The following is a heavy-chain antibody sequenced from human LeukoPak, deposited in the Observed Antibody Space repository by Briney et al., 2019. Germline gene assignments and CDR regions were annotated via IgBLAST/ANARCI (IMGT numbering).Heavy chain of an antibody. V-gene: IGHV4-34*01. CDR1: GGSFSAYY. Sequence: SETLSLTCAVYGGSFSAYYWSWIRQPPGKGLEWIGEINHSGSTNYNPSLKSRVTISVDTSKNQFSLKLSSVTAADTAVHYCARAGRFRWFDPWGQGTLVTVSS. J-gene: IGHJ5*02. CDR2: INHSGST. CDR3: ARAGRFRWFDP. D-gene: IGHD3-10*01.